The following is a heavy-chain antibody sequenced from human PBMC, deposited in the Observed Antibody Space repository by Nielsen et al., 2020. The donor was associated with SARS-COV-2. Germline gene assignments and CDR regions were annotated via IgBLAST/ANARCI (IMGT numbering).Heavy chain of an antibody. D-gene: IGHD6-13*01. Sequence: SLKISCAASGFTFDDYAMHWVRQAPGKGLEWVSGISWNSGSIGYADSVKGRFTISRDNAKNSLYLQMNSLRAEDTAVYYCARNSIAAASDYWGQGTLVTVSS. CDR1: GFTFDDYA. V-gene: IGHV3-9*01. J-gene: IGHJ4*02. CDR3: ARNSIAAASDY. CDR2: ISWNSGSI.